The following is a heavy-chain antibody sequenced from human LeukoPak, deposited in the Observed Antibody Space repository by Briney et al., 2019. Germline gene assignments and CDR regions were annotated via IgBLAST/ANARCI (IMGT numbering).Heavy chain of an antibody. Sequence: GGSLRLSCVASGFTFSNYWMSWVRQAPGKGLEWVANIKQEGSERYYVDSVKGRFTISRDNANNSLYLQMNSLRAEDTAVYSCARDVGAGYDFWSGYYGGYDYWGQGALVTVSS. J-gene: IGHJ4*02. CDR3: ARDVGAGYDFWSGYYGGYDY. CDR1: GFTFSNYW. V-gene: IGHV3-7*01. CDR2: IKQEGSER. D-gene: IGHD3-3*01.